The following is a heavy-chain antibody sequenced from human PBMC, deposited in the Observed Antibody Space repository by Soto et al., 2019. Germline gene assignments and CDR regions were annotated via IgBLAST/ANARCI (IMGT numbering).Heavy chain of an antibody. CDR3: AYTRERNFDILTGYYWTYYFDY. J-gene: IGHJ4*02. CDR1: GSTFSSYA. CDR2: ISGSGGTT. D-gene: IGHD3-9*01. V-gene: IGHV3-23*01. Sequence: GGSLRLSCAASGSTFSSYAMSWVRQAPGKGLEWVSAISGSGGTTYYADSVKGRFTISRDNSKNTLYLQMKSLSAEDSAVYYCAYTRERNFDILTGYYWTYYFDYWGQGTLVTVSS.